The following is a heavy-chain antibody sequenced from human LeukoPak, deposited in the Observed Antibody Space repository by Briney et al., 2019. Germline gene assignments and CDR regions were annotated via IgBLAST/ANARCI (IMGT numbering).Heavy chain of an antibody. D-gene: IGHD3-10*01. V-gene: IGHV4-59*01. CDR2: IYYSGST. CDR1: GGSISGYY. Sequence: SETLSLTCTVSGGSISGYYWNWIRQPPGKGLEWIAYIYYSGSTNYNPSLKSRVTISVDMSKNHFSLKLSSLTAADTALYYCGRVITLIRGLVPWGQGTLVSVSS. CDR3: GRVITLIRGLVP. J-gene: IGHJ5*02.